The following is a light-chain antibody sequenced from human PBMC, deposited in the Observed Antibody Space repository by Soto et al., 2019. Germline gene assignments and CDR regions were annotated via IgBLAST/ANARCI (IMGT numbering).Light chain of an antibody. CDR3: QVWHERGDRAV. CDR2: DDT. CDR1: DIGRHS. Sequence: SYELTQPPSVSVDPGQTARISCTGEDIGRHSVHWYQQKPGQAPVLVVFDDTDRPSGIPERFSGSNSENTATLSITRVEAGDEGDYFCQVWHERGDRAVFGGGTKLTVL. J-gene: IGLJ2*01. V-gene: IGLV3-21*02.